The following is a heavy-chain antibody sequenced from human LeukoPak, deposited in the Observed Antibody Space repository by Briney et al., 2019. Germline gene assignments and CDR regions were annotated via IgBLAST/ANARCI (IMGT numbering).Heavy chain of an antibody. CDR1: GYTFTGYY. J-gene: IGHJ4*02. CDR3: ARKEGFDWLFKY. Sequence: GASVNVSCKASGYTFTGYYIHWVRPAPGQGLEWMGRINPNSGGTNYAQKFQGRVTMTRDTSISTAYMELSRLRSDDTAVYYCARKEGFDWLFKYWGQGTLVTVSS. D-gene: IGHD3-9*01. V-gene: IGHV1-2*06. CDR2: INPNSGGT.